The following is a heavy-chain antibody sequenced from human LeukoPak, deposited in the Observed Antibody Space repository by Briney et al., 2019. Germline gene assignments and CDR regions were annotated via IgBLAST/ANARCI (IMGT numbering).Heavy chain of an antibody. V-gene: IGHV3-23*01. Sequence: GGSLRLSCAASGFTFSSYVMSWVRQAPGKGLEWVSAISGSGGSTYYADSVKGRFTISTDNSKNTLYMQMNSLRAEDTAVYYCAKSHDSSGSDYWGQGTLVTVSS. D-gene: IGHD3-22*01. J-gene: IGHJ4*02. CDR2: ISGSGGST. CDR3: AKSHDSSGSDY. CDR1: GFTFSSYV.